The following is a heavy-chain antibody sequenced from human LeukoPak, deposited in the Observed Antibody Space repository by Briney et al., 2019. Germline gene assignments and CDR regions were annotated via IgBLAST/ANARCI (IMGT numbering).Heavy chain of an antibody. CDR1: GFTFSSCW. V-gene: IGHV3-74*01. Sequence: PGGSLRLSCAASGFTFSSCWMHWVRQAPGKGLVWVSRINSDGSSTSYADSVKGRFTISRDNAKNTLYLQMNSLRAEDTAVYYCARVSEWELDFDYWGQGTLVTVSS. D-gene: IGHD1-26*01. CDR2: INSDGSST. J-gene: IGHJ4*02. CDR3: ARVSEWELDFDY.